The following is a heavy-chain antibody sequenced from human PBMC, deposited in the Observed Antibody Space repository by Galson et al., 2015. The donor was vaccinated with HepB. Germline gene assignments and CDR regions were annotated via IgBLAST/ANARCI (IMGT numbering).Heavy chain of an antibody. D-gene: IGHD2-21*02. CDR2: TSAYNGNI. CDR3: ARWGLGATTPKYYYMDL. J-gene: IGHJ6*03. Sequence: SVKVSCKASGYNFNIYGISWVRQAPGQGLEWMGRTSAYNGNINYAQKFQGRVTMTTDTSTSTAYMELRSLRSDDTAVYYCARWGLGATTPKYYYMDLWGKGTTVIVSS. CDR1: GYNFNIYG. V-gene: IGHV1-18*01.